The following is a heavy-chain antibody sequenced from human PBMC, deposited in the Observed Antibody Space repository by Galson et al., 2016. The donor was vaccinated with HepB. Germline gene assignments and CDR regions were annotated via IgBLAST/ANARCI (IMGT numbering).Heavy chain of an antibody. CDR2: INQSGNT. D-gene: IGHD2-21*02. Sequence: ETLSLTCAVYGGSFNDYYWGWIRQPPGKGLEWIGEINQSGNTNYQPSLKSRVTMLIDTSNNQFSLKLSSVTAADTAVYYCARAVSGFKYCGGDCYLFRNYFDYWDQGTLVTVSS. V-gene: IGHV4-34*01. CDR1: GGSFNDYY. J-gene: IGHJ4*02. CDR3: ARAVSGFKYCGGDCYLFRNYFDY.